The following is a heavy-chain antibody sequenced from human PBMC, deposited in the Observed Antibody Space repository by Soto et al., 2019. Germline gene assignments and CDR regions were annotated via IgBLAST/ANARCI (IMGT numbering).Heavy chain of an antibody. V-gene: IGHV1-69*01. CDR3: ARQYKPSSSTSSYYGMDV. D-gene: IGHD2-2*01. CDR1: GGTFSSYA. CDR2: IIPIFGTA. J-gene: IGHJ6*02. Sequence: QVQLVQSGAEVKKPGSSVKVSCKASGGTFSSYAISWVRQAPGQGLEWMGGIIPIFGTANYAQKFQGRVTITADESTSTAYMELSSLRSEDTAVYYFARQYKPSSSTSSYYGMDVWGQGTTVTVSS.